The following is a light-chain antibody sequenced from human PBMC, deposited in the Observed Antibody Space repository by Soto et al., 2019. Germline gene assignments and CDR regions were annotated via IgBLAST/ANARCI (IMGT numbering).Light chain of an antibody. CDR3: VSFASSTTYV. V-gene: IGLV2-14*03. Sequence: QSVLTQPASVSASPGQSITISCTGTSSDVGGSNFVSWYLQHPGKPPKLIIYDVATRPSGVSNRFSGSKSGSTASLIISRLQTEDEADYYCVSFASSTTYVFGSGTKVTVL. CDR2: DVA. CDR1: SSDVGGSNF. J-gene: IGLJ1*01.